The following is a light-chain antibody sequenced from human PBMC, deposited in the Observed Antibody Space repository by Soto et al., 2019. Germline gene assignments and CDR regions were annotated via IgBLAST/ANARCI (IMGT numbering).Light chain of an antibody. CDR1: SSDVGGYNY. J-gene: IGLJ1*01. V-gene: IGLV2-11*01. CDR3: CSYAGTWSYV. Sequence: QSALTQPRSVSGSPGQSVTISCTGTSSDVGGYNYVSWYQQHPGKAPKFLIYDVSQRPSGVPDRFSGSKSGNTASLTISGLQAEDEADYYCCSYAGTWSYVFGSGTKLTVL. CDR2: DVS.